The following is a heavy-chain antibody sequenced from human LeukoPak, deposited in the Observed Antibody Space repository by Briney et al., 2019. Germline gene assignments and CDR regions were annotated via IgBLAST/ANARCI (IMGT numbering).Heavy chain of an antibody. D-gene: IGHD4-17*01. J-gene: IGHJ4*02. CDR1: GFTFSNSA. V-gene: IGHV3-23*01. CDR3: AKGYYADPFDF. CDR2: ISGSGVNT. Sequence: GGSLRLSCAASGFTFSNSAMSWVRQAPGRGLEWVSGISGSGVNTFYADSVEGRFTISRDNSKNTLYLQMYSLRADDTAMYYCAKGYYADPFDFWGQGTLVTVSS.